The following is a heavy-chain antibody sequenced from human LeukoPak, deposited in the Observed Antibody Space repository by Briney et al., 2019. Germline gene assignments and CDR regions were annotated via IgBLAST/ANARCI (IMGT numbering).Heavy chain of an antibody. CDR3: ARDLEQWPLGLFYYYYYCMDV. CDR1: GFTFSSYS. V-gene: IGHV3-21*01. CDR2: ISSSSSYI. Sequence: KSGGSLRLSCAASGFTFSSYSMNWVRQAPGKGLEWVSSISSSSSYIYYADSVKGRFTISRDNAKNSLYLQMNSLRAEDTAVYYCARDLEQWPLGLFYYYYYCMDVWGKGTTVTVSS. J-gene: IGHJ6*03. D-gene: IGHD6-19*01.